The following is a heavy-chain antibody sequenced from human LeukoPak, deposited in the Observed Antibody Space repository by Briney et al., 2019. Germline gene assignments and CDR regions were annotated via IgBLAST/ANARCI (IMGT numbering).Heavy chain of an antibody. CDR1: GGSISSYY. Sequence: SETLSLTCTVSGGSISSYYWSWIRQPPGKGLEWIGYIYYSGSSNYNPSLKSRVTISVDTSKNQFSLKLTSVTAADTAVYYCARHAVHGYSYLDYWGQGTLVTVSS. D-gene: IGHD5-18*01. CDR2: IYYSGSS. V-gene: IGHV4-59*08. J-gene: IGHJ4*02. CDR3: ARHAVHGYSYLDY.